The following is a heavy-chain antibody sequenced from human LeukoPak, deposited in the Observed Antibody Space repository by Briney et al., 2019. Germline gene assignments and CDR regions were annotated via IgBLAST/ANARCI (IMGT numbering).Heavy chain of an antibody. D-gene: IGHD2/OR15-2a*01. V-gene: IGHV3-23*01. CDR1: GLTFSTYA. CDR3: AKDSQSVAFFLDDAFDL. CDR2: ISATGSTT. J-gene: IGHJ3*01. Sequence: GGSLRLSCTASGLTFSTYALSWVRQTPGKGLEWLSVISATGSTTYYADPARGRFTISRDNSKNTLYLQMNSLRVEDTAVYYCAKDSQSVAFFLDDAFDLWGQGTVVTVSA.